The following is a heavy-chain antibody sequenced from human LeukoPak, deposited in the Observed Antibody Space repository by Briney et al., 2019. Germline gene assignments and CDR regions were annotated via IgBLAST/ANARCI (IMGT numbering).Heavy chain of an antibody. D-gene: IGHD3-9*01. Sequence: GSLRLSCAASGFTFDDNAMHWVRQAPGKGLEWVSVISVDGGSTYYANSAKGRFTIYRDNSKNSLYLQMNSLRTEDTALYYCVKDIDDILTGYFEGVGFDYWGQGTLVTVSS. CDR1: GFTFDDNA. CDR2: ISVDGGST. CDR3: VKDIDDILTGYFEGVGFDY. J-gene: IGHJ4*02. V-gene: IGHV3-43*02.